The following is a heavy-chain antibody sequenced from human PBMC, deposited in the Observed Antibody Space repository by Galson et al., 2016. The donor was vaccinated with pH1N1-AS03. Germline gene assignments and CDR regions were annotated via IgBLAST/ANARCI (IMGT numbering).Heavy chain of an antibody. Sequence: SETLSLTCTVSGGSISSYYWSWIRQPPGKGLEWIGYICYSGSTNYNPSLKSRVTMSVDTSKNQLSLKLTSVTAADTAVYYCARRGGSGAPLFDYWGQGTLVTVSS. V-gene: IGHV4-59*08. CDR2: ICYSGST. CDR1: GGSISSYY. J-gene: IGHJ4*02. CDR3: ARRGGSGAPLFDY. D-gene: IGHD6-19*01.